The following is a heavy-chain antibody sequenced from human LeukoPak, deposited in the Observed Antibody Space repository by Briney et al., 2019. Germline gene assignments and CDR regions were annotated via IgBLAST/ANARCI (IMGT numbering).Heavy chain of an antibody. V-gene: IGHV3-23*01. CDR3: AEYGVSVVRNIYY. CDR1: GLAFSSYA. D-gene: IGHD2/OR15-2a*01. Sequence: TGGSLRLSCAASGLAFSSYAMSWVRQAPGKGLEWVSTISVASNTYYADSVEGRFTISRDNNWNTVYLQMTSMRADDTAVYYCAEYGVSVVRNIYYWGQGTLVTVSS. J-gene: IGHJ4*02. CDR2: ISVASNT.